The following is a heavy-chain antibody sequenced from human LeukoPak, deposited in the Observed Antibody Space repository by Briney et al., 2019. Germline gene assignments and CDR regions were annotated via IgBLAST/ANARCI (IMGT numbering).Heavy chain of an antibody. Sequence: QTGGSLRLSCAASRFIFSDYWMSWVRQAPGKGLEWVATLWPAGGTVHYMDSVQGRFTISRDNAENSLYLQMNSLRVEDTAVYYCARLLGSVTTYDYWGQGTLVTVSS. J-gene: IGHJ4*02. D-gene: IGHD4-11*01. CDR1: RFIFSDYW. V-gene: IGHV3-7*01. CDR3: ARLLGSVTTYDY. CDR2: LWPAGGTV.